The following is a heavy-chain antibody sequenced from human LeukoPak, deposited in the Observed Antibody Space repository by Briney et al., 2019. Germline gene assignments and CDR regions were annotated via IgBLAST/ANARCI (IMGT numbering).Heavy chain of an antibody. D-gene: IGHD2-2*01. Sequence: GGSLRLSCAASGFPFSSYAMHWVRQAPGKGLEYVSAISSNGGSTSYANSVKGRFTISRDNSKNTLYLQMGSLRAEDMAVYYCARSSIVVVSILDYWGQGTLVTLSS. V-gene: IGHV3-64*01. J-gene: IGHJ4*02. CDR3: ARSSIVVVSILDY. CDR1: GFPFSSYA. CDR2: ISSNGGST.